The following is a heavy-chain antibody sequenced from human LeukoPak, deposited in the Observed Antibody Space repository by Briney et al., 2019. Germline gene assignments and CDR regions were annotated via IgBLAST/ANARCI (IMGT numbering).Heavy chain of an antibody. D-gene: IGHD3-9*01. Sequence: GGSLRLSCVASGFTFSRYDMSWVRQAPGKGLEWVSAISGSGGSTYYADSVKGRFTISRDNSKNTLYLQMNSLRAEDTAVYYCAKVGPLTYYDILTGYRKDYYFDYWGQGTLVTVSS. V-gene: IGHV3-23*01. CDR1: GFTFSRYD. CDR3: AKVGPLTYYDILTGYRKDYYFDY. CDR2: ISGSGGST. J-gene: IGHJ4*02.